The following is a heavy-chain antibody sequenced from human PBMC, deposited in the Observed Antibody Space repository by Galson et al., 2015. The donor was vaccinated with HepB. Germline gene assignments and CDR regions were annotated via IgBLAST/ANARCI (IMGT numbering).Heavy chain of an antibody. V-gene: IGHV3-21*01. CDR3: ARVRGKDDY. J-gene: IGHJ4*02. D-gene: IGHD3-10*01. Sequence: SLRLSCAASGFTFSSYSMNWVRQAPGKGLEWVSSISRAGSYIYCADSVKGRFTISRDNAKNSLYLQMNSLRAEDTAVYYCARVRGKDDYWGKGTLVTVSS. CDR2: ISRAGSYI. CDR1: GFTFSSYS.